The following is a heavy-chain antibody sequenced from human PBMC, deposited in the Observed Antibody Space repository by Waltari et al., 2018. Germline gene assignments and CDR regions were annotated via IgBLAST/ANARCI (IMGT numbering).Heavy chain of an antibody. V-gene: IGHV3-7*04. Sequence: EVQLVESGGGLVQPGGSLRLSCVASGFTFNTFWMSGVRQAPGKGLELVTDIKQDGSDTYYADSVKGRFTVSRDNAKNSLYLQMNSLRVEDTAVYYCARDWEGDRPNFDYWGQGTLVTVSS. CDR2: IKQDGSDT. D-gene: IGHD1-26*01. CDR3: ARDWEGDRPNFDY. J-gene: IGHJ4*02. CDR1: GFTFNTFW.